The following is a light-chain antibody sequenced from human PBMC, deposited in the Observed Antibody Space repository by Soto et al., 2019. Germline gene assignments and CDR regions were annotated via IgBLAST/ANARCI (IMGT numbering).Light chain of an antibody. CDR2: DAS. V-gene: IGKV3-11*01. J-gene: IGKJ1*01. CDR1: QSVSSY. CDR3: QQRSNWPWT. Sequence: EIVLTQSPATLSLSPGERATLSCRASQSVSSYLAWYQQKLGQAPRLXIYDASNRDTGILARFSGSGAGTDFTRTISSLEPEDVAVDYCQQRSNWPWTFGQGTKVDIK.